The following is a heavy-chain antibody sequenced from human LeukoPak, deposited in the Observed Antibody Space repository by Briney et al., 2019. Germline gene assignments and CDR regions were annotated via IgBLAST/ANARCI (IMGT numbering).Heavy chain of an antibody. Sequence: GGSLRLSCAASGFTFSSYEMNWVRQAPGKGLEWVSYISSSGRTIYYADSVKGRFIISRDNAKNSLYLQMNSLRAEDTAVYYCPTPPALNYWGQGTLVSVSS. V-gene: IGHV3-48*03. CDR2: ISSSGRTI. J-gene: IGHJ4*02. D-gene: IGHD3-9*01. CDR3: PTPPALNY. CDR1: GFTFSSYE.